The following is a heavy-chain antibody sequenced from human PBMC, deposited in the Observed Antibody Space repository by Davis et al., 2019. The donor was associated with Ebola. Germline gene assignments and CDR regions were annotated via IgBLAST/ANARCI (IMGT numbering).Heavy chain of an antibody. Sequence: ASVKVSCKSSGDTFSNYAISWVRQAPGQGLEWMGWISAYNGDTKYAQRLQGRLTITTDTSTSTAYMELRNLRSDDTAVYYCARDEDYNPLVYWGQGTLVTVSS. CDR3: ARDEDYNPLVY. J-gene: IGHJ4*02. CDR2: ISAYNGDT. V-gene: IGHV1-18*01. D-gene: IGHD4/OR15-4a*01. CDR1: GDTFSNYA.